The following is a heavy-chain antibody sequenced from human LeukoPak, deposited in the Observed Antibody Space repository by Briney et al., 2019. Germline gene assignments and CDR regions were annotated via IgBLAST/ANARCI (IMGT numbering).Heavy chain of an antibody. J-gene: IGHJ5*02. CDR2: MYPGDSDT. Sequence: GESLKISCKGSGYSFTTYWIGWVRQMPGKGLEWMGTMYPGDSDTRYSPSFQGQVTMSVGKSITTAYLEWSGLKASDTAMYYCARDYGSGSGNWFDAWGPGTLVTVSS. V-gene: IGHV5-51*01. CDR3: ARDYGSGSGNWFDA. CDR1: GYSFTTYW. D-gene: IGHD3-10*01.